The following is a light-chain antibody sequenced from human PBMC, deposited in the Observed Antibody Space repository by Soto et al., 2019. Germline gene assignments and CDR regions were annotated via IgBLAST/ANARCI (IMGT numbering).Light chain of an antibody. CDR2: WAS. J-gene: IGKJ1*01. CDR3: QQYHSTPPVWT. Sequence: DIVMTQSPDSLAVSLGERATINCKSSQSVLYSSNNKNYLAWYQQKPGQPPKLLIYWASTRESGVPDRFSGSGSGTDFTLTISSLQAEDVAVYYCQQYHSTPPVWTFGQGTKVDIK. V-gene: IGKV4-1*01. CDR1: QSVLYSSNNKNY.